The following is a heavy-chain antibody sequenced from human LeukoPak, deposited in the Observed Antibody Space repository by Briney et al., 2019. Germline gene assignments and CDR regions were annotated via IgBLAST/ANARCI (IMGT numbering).Heavy chain of an antibody. CDR1: GYTLTELS. D-gene: IGHD3-10*01. J-gene: IGHJ3*02. V-gene: IGHV1-24*01. CDR3: ARGVSMVRGVRAFDI. CDR2: FDPEDGET. Sequence: ASVKVSCKVSGYTLTELSMHWVRQAPGKGLEWMGGFDPEDGETIYAQKFQGRVTITADESTSTAYMELSSLRSEDTAVYYCARGVSMVRGVRAFDIWGQGTMVTVSS.